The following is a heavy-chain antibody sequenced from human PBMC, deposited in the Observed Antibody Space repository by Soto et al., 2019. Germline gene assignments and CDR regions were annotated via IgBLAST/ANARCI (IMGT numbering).Heavy chain of an antibody. V-gene: IGHV3-21*06. J-gene: IGHJ4*02. CDR1: GFIFTRYS. Sequence: GGSLRLSCAASGFIFTRYSMNWVRQAPGKGLEWVSSISSTTNYIYYGDSMKGRFTISRDDAKNSLYLEMNSLRAEDTAVYYCARESEDLTSNFDYWGQGTLVTVSS. CDR3: ARESEDLTSNFDY. CDR2: ISSTTNYI.